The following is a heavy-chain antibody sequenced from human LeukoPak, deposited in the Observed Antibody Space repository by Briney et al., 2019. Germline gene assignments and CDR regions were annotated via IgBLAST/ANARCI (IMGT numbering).Heavy chain of an antibody. Sequence: GSLSLSCAASGFPVSSNYMSWVRQAPGKGLEWVSVIYSGGSTYYADSVKGRFTISRDNSKNTLYLQMNSLRAEDTAVYYCARDRVFLGYCSSTSCRDYYYYGMDVWGQGTTVTVSS. CDR2: IYSGGST. V-gene: IGHV3-66*01. J-gene: IGHJ6*02. D-gene: IGHD2-2*01. CDR1: GFPVSSNY. CDR3: ARDRVFLGYCSSTSCRDYYYYGMDV.